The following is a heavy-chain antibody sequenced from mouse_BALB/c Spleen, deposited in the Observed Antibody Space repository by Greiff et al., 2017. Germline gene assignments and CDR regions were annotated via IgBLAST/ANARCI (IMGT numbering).Heavy chain of an antibody. J-gene: IGHJ4*01. CDR3: ARVYYGSSKAMDD. CDR1: GFTFSSYA. Sequence: EVQLVESGGGLVKPGGSLKLSCEATGFTFSSYAMSWVSQSPEKRLEWVAEISSGGSYTYYPDTVTGRITISRDNANNTLYLEMSSLRSEDTAMYYCARVYYGSSKAMDDWGQGTSVTVSS. V-gene: IGHV5-9-4*01. D-gene: IGHD1-1*01. CDR2: ISSGGSYT.